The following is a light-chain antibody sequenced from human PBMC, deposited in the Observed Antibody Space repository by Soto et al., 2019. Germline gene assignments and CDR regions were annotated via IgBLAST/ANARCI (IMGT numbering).Light chain of an antibody. V-gene: IGLV1-47*01. CDR3: AAWVDRVSVV. CDR2: RNN. Sequence: QSVLTQPPSASGTPGQRVTISCSGSSSSIGTTYVYWYQQLPGTAPKLLIYRNNQRPSGVPDRFSGSKSGTSASLAISGLRSEDEAEYFCAAWVDRVSVVFGPGTKLTVL. CDR1: SSSIGTTY. J-gene: IGLJ1*01.